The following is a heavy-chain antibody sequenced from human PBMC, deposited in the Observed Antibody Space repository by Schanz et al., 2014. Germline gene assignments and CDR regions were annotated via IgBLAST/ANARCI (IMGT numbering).Heavy chain of an antibody. D-gene: IGHD2-21*01. J-gene: IGHJ3*02. CDR2: ISSSSSTR. CDR3: ARDGYSVVVISPTESFDI. Sequence: EVQLVESGGGLVQPGGSLRLSCTASGFTFSSYSMNWVRQAPGKGLEWVSYISSSSSTRYYADSVKGRFTISRDNAKNSLFLQMNSLRAEDTAVYYCARDGYSVVVISPTESFDIWGQGTMXTVSP. CDR1: GFTFSSYS. V-gene: IGHV3-48*01.